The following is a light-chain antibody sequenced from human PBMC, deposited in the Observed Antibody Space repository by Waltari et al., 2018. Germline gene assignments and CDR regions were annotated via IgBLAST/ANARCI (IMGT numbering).Light chain of an antibody. CDR3: RSNVGSGTCV. CDR2: EDS. V-gene: IGLV2-23*01. CDR1: SSDVESYNF. J-gene: IGLJ2*01. Sequence: QSALTQPASVSGSPGQSITISCTGTSSDVESYNFVSWYQQHPGKAPKLMIYEDSKRPSGVSNRFSGSKSGNTASLTISGLQADDEADYYCRSNVGSGTCVFGGGTKLTVL.